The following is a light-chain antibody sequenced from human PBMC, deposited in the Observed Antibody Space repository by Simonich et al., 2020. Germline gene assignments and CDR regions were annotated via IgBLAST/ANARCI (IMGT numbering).Light chain of an antibody. CDR2: DAS. V-gene: IGKV3D-20*01. J-gene: IGKJ1*01. CDR1: QSVSSSY. Sequence: EIVLTQSPGTLSLSPGERATLSCRASQSVSSSYLAWYQQKPGLAPRLLIYDASSRATGIPDRFSGSGSGTDFTLTISRLEPEDFAVYYCQQYGSSPQTFGQGTKVEI. CDR3: QQYGSSPQT.